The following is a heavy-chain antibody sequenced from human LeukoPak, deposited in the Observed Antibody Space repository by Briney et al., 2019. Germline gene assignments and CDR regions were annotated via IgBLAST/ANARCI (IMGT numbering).Heavy chain of an antibody. Sequence: PGRSLRLSCAASGFTFSSYAMHWVRQAPGKGLEWVAVISYDGSNKYYADSVKGRFTISRDNSKITLYLQMNSLRAEDTAVYYCARDTYYDFWSGYYEIDYWGQGTLVTVSS. J-gene: IGHJ4*02. D-gene: IGHD3-3*01. CDR3: ARDTYYDFWSGYYEIDY. CDR2: ISYDGSNK. CDR1: GFTFSSYA. V-gene: IGHV3-30*01.